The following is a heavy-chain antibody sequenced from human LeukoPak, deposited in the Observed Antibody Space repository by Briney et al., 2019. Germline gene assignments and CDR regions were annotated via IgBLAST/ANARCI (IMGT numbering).Heavy chain of an antibody. CDR2: INPNSGGT. Sequence: ASVKVSCKASGYTFTGYYMHWVRQAPGQGLEWMGWINPNSGGTNYAQKFQGRVTMTRDTSISTAYMELSRLRSDDTAVYYCASWDLNWYPPVAFDIWGQGTMVTVSS. CDR1: GYTFTGYY. J-gene: IGHJ3*02. V-gene: IGHV1-2*02. D-gene: IGHD6-13*01. CDR3: ASWDLNWYPPVAFDI.